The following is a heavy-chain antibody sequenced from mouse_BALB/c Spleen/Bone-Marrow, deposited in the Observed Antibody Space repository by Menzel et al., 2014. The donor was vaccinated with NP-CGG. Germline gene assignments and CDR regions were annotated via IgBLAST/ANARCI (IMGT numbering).Heavy chain of an antibody. V-gene: IGHV5-12-1*01. CDR2: ISSGGGST. Sequence: EVQGVESGGGLVKPGGSLKLSCAASGFGFSSSGMSWVRQTPEKRLEWVAYISSGGGSTYYPDTVKGRFTISRDNAKDTLYLQMSSLKSEDTAMYYCATHYYGRFDYWGQGTTLTVSS. J-gene: IGHJ2*01. D-gene: IGHD1-2*01. CDR1: GFGFSSSG. CDR3: ATHYYGRFDY.